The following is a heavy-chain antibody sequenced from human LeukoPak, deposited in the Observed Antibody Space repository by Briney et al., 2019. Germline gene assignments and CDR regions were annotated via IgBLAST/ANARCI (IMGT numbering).Heavy chain of an antibody. CDR3: ARVYSSSSGRDAFDI. V-gene: IGHV4-4*07. J-gene: IGHJ3*02. CDR2: IYTSGST. Sequence: PSETLSLTGTVSGGSISSYYWSWIRHPAGKELEWIGRIYTSGSTNYSPSLKSRVTMSVDTSKNHFSLKLTSVTPADTAVYYCARVYSSSSGRDAFDIWGQGTMVTVSS. CDR1: GGSISSYY. D-gene: IGHD6-6*01.